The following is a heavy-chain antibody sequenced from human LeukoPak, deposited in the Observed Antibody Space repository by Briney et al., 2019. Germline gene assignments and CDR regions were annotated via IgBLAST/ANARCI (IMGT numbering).Heavy chain of an antibody. D-gene: IGHD1-7*01. CDR2: TIRNSGHI. J-gene: IGHJ3*02. V-gene: IGHV3-21*01. CDR1: VFTSRSYS. CDR3: ARGGTGATRDDTFDI. Sequence: PGGALRLSRVPSVFTSRSYSMNWGCAAPGGGLECVSYTIRNSGHILYAESVKGGFSISRDNAKNSLYLQMDSLRAEDTAVYYCARGGTGATRDDTFDIWGQGAMVTVSS.